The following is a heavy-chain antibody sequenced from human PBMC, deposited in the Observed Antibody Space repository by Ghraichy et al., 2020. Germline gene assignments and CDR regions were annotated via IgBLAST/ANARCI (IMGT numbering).Heavy chain of an antibody. CDR3: ARGSYGMDV. Sequence: GGSLRLSCAASGFTFRNYWMSWVRQAPGKGLEWVANIKKDGSEKYYVDSVKGRFTISRDNAKNSLYLQMNSLRAEDTAVYYCARGSYGMDVWGPGTTVTGSS. CDR2: IKKDGSEK. J-gene: IGHJ6*02. CDR1: GFTFRNYW. V-gene: IGHV3-7*03.